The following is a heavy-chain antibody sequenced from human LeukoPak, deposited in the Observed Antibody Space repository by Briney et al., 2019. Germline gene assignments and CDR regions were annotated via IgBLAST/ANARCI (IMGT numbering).Heavy chain of an antibody. CDR2: IYPSDSDA. CDR3: ARRSGKYFDH. CDR1: GYIFTSSW. J-gene: IGHJ4*02. V-gene: IGHV5-51*01. Sequence: GESLKISCEGSGYIFTSSWIAWVRQMPGKGLEWVGIIYPSDSDARYSPSFQDQVTISADKSINTAYLQWSSLKASDTAMYYCARRSGKYFDHWGQGTLVTVSS. D-gene: IGHD1-26*01.